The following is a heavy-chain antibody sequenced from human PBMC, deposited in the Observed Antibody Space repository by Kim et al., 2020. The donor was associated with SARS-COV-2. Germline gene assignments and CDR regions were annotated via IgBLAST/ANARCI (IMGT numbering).Heavy chain of an antibody. D-gene: IGHD4-17*01. CDR2: IYYSGST. CDR3: ATFYGDYLDY. Sequence: SETLSLTCTVSGGSISSSSYYWGWIRQPPGKGLEWIGSIYYSGSTYYNPSLKSRVTISVDTSKNQFSLKLSSVTAADTAVYYCATFYGDYLDYWGQGTLVTVSS. J-gene: IGHJ4*02. CDR1: GGSISSSSYY. V-gene: IGHV4-39*01.